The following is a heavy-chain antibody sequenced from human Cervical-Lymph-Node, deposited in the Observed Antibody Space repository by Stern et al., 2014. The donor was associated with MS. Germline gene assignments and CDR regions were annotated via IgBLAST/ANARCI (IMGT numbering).Heavy chain of an antibody. Sequence: EVQLVESGGGLVQPGGSLRLYCVISGFTVNSNYMTWVRQAPGKGLECVSVIDGGGSTYYADSVKGRFTISRDNSKNTLFLQMNSLRPEDTAVYFCARGWLASWGQGTLVTVSS. V-gene: IGHV3-66*02. CDR1: GFTVNSNY. CDR3: ARGWLAS. D-gene: IGHD6-19*01. J-gene: IGHJ5*02. CDR2: IDGGGST.